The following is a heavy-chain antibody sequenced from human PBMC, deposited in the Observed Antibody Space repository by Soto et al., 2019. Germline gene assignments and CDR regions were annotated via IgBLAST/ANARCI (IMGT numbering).Heavy chain of an antibody. D-gene: IGHD2-2*02. Sequence: QVQLQQWGAGLLKPSETLSLTCAVYGGSFSGYYWSWIRQPPGKGLEWIGEINHSGSPNYNPSLKSRVTISVDTSKNQFALKLSSVTAADTAVYYCARGDTGPDYWGQGTLVTVSS. CDR1: GGSFSGYY. J-gene: IGHJ4*02. CDR3: ARGDTGPDY. CDR2: INHSGSP. V-gene: IGHV4-34*01.